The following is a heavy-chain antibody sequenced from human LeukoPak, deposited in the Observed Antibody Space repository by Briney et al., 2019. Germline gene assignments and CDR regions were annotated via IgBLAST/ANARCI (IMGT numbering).Heavy chain of an antibody. V-gene: IGHV1-69*01. J-gene: IGHJ4*02. CDR1: GGTFSSYA. CDR3: ARAYCSSTSCYNYFDY. Sequence: SVTVSCKASGGTFSSYAISWVRQAPGQGLEWMGGIIPIFGTANYAQKFQGRVTITADESTSTAYMELSSLRSEDTAVYYCARAYCSSTSCYNYFDYWGQGTLVTVSS. CDR2: IIPIFGTA. D-gene: IGHD2-2*02.